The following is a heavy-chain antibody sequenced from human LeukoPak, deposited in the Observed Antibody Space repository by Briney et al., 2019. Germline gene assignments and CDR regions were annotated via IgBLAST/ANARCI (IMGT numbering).Heavy chain of an antibody. CDR3: ARDALQLRRIVATIGDY. V-gene: IGHV3-74*01. J-gene: IGHJ4*02. CDR1: GFTFSSYW. CDR2: INTDGSST. D-gene: IGHD5-12*01. Sequence: PGGSLRLSCAASGFTFSSYWMHWVRQAPGKGLVWVSRINTDGSSTSYADSVKGRFTISRDNAKNTLYLQMNSLRAEDTAVYYCARDALQLRRIVATIGDYWGQGTLVTVSS.